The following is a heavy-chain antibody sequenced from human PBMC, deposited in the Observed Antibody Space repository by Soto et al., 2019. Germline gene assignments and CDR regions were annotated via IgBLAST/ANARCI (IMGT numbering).Heavy chain of an antibody. D-gene: IGHD3-22*01. J-gene: IGHJ4*02. CDR3: TTGPYYYDSSGYRDEFEY. CDR2: IKSKADVGTT. V-gene: IGHV3-15*07. Sequence: PCGSLRISWAASSFTFSNAWVSWVLPTPLNWLECVGRIKSKADVGTTDYAAPVKGRFTISRDDSKNTLYLQMNSLKTEDTAVYYCTTGPYYYDSSGYRDEFEYWGQGTLVTVSS. CDR1: SFTFSNAW.